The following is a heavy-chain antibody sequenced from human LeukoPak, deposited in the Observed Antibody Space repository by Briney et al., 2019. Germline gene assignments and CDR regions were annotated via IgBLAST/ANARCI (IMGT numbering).Heavy chain of an antibody. J-gene: IGHJ4*02. CDR2: ITHSGSS. D-gene: IGHD4-11*01. CDR3: ARARTRLPTKVTFPFDY. CDR1: GFTFSSYA. Sequence: GSLRLSCAASGFTFSSYAMSWVRQSPEKGLEWIGEITHSGSSNYNPSLKSRVSMSVDTSKNQFSLNLSSVTAADTAVYYCARARTRLPTKVTFPFDYWGQGTLVTVSS. V-gene: IGHV4-34*01.